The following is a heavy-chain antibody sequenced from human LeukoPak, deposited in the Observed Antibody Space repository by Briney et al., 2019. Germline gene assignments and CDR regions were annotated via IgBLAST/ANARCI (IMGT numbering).Heavy chain of an antibody. CDR2: ISYDGSIE. D-gene: IGHD5-18*01. J-gene: IGHJ4*02. V-gene: IGHV3-30*18. CDR1: GFTFSSYG. CDR3: AKDRSPYTTMGPDY. Sequence: GGSLRLSCAASGFTFSSYGMHWVRQAPGKGLEWLAVISYDGSIEYYADSVRGRFTISRDNSKITLYLQMNSLTTEDTAVYFCAKDRSPYTTMGPDYWGQGTLVTVSS.